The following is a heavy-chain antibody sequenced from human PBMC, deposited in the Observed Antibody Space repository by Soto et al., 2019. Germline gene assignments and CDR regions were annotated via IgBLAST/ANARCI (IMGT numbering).Heavy chain of an antibody. CDR1: NGSISTYY. CDR3: ARFVRSCSGTTCYTRADV. Sequence: SETLSLTCTVSNGSISTYYWTRVRQPPGKGLEWIGYVYYSGTTNYNPSLKSRVGMSIDTSKNQFFLKLRSVIVADTAVYHCARFVRSCSGTTCYTRADVWGQGTTVTVSS. J-gene: IGHJ6*02. CDR2: VYYSGTT. D-gene: IGHD2-2*02. V-gene: IGHV4-59*01.